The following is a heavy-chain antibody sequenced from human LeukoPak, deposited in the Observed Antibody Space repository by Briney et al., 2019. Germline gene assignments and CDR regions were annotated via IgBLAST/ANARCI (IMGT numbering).Heavy chain of an antibody. CDR3: TLIQGWGSGSYYRDF. CDR1: GFSISNDW. V-gene: IGHV3-15*01. Sequence: GGSLRLSCAASGFSISNDWMSWVRQAPGKGLEWVARVKSKGAGETTDYAAPVKGRFTISRDDSENTLYLQMNSLKTEDTAVYYCTLIQGWGSGSYYRDFWGQGTLVTVSS. D-gene: IGHD3-10*01. CDR2: VKSKGAGETT. J-gene: IGHJ4*02.